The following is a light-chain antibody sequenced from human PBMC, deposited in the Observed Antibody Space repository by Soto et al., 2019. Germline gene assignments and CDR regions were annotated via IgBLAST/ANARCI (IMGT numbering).Light chain of an antibody. CDR3: CSYAGSSFYV. CDR1: SSDVGSYNL. CDR2: EVS. J-gene: IGLJ1*01. V-gene: IGLV2-23*02. Sequence: QSVLTQPASVSGSPGQSITISCTGTSSDVGSYNLVSWYQQHPGKAPKPMIYEVSKRPSGVSNRFSGSKSGNTASLTISGLQAEDEADYYCCSYAGSSFYVFGTGTKLTVL.